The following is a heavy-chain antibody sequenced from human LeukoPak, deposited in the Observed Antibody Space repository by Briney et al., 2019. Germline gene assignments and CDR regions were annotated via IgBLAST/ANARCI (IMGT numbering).Heavy chain of an antibody. CDR2: IYHSGST. Sequence: SGTLSLTCAVSGGSISSSNWWSWVRQPPGKGLEWIGEIYHSGSTNYNPSLKSRVTISVDKPKNQFSLKLSSVTAADTAVYYCARRSLDDYVWGSYRPLYFDYWGQGTLVTVSS. J-gene: IGHJ4*02. D-gene: IGHD3-16*02. CDR3: ARRSLDDYVWGSYRPLYFDY. CDR1: GGSISSSNW. V-gene: IGHV4-4*02.